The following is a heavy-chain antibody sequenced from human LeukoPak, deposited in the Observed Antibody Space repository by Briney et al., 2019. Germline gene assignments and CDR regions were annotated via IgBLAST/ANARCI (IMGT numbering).Heavy chain of an antibody. CDR3: ARMRGDWHAGSVWFAP. J-gene: IGHJ5*02. Sequence: GSSVKVSCKASGGTFISYTISWVRQAPGQGLEWRGGIIPILGIANYAQKFQGRVTITADKSTSTAYMELSSLRSEDTAVYYCARMRGDWHAGSVWFAPWGQGTLVTVSS. CDR1: GGTFISYT. D-gene: IGHD2-21*02. V-gene: IGHV1-69*02. CDR2: IIPILGIA.